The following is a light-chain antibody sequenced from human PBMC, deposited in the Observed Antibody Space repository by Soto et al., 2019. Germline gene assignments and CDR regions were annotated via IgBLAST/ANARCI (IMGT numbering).Light chain of an antibody. CDR2: SNT. CDR3: AAWDDSLNGVV. Sequence: QLVLTQPPSASGTPGQTIAISCSGGSSNIGSHTVNWYQQLPGTAPRLLIYSNTQQPSGVPDRFSGSKSGTSASLAISGLQSEYEGDYYCAAWDDSLNGVVFGGGTKLTVL. V-gene: IGLV1-44*01. J-gene: IGLJ2*01. CDR1: SSNIGSHT.